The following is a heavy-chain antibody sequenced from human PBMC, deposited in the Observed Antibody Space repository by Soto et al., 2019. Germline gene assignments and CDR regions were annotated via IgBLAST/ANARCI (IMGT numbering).Heavy chain of an antibody. CDR3: ARRYGIAAAGAEY. Sequence: GGSLRLSCAASGFTFSSYSMNWVRQAPGKGLEWVSSISSSSSYIYYADSVKGRFTISRDNAKNSLYLQMNSLRAEDTAVYYCARRYGIAAAGAEYWGQGTLVTVSS. CDR1: GFTFSSYS. V-gene: IGHV3-21*01. D-gene: IGHD6-13*01. CDR2: ISSSSSYI. J-gene: IGHJ4*02.